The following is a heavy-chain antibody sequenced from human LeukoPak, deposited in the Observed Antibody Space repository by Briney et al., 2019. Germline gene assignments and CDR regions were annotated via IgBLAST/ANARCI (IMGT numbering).Heavy chain of an antibody. CDR2: IYYSGST. CDR3: AREDYCSSTSCYT. J-gene: IGHJ3*02. Sequence: SETLSLTCTVSGGSMSHYYWSWIRQPPGKGLEWIGYIYYSGSTDYNPSLKSRVTISVDRSKNQFSLKLSSVTAADTAMYYCAREDYCSSTSCYTWGQGTMVTVSS. CDR1: GGSMSHYY. D-gene: IGHD2-2*01. V-gene: IGHV4-59*12.